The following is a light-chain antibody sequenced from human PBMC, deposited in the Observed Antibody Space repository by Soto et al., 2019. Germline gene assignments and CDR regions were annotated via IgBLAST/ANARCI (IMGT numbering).Light chain of an antibody. CDR3: MQRIEFPQFT. V-gene: IGKV2-40*01. CDR2: TLS. Sequence: DIVMTQTPLSLPVTPGEPASISCRSSQSLLDSDDGNTYLDWYLQKPGQSPQLLIYTLSYRASEVPDRFSGSGSGTDFTLKISRVEAEDVGVYYCMQRIEFPQFTFGPGTKVDIK. CDR1: QSLLDSDDGNTY. J-gene: IGKJ3*01.